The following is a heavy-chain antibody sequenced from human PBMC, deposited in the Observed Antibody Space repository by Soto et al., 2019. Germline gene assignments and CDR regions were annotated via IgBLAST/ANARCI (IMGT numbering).Heavy chain of an antibody. CDR3: ARERDSYSSAWQEFDY. D-gene: IGHD6-25*01. CDR2: IATSGDT. V-gene: IGHV3-13*01. J-gene: IGHJ4*02. Sequence: PGGSLRLSCAASGFTFGSYDMHWVRQAPGKGLEWVSAIATSGDTFYADSVKGRFTISRENAKNSLYLQMNCLRAEDTAVYYCARERDSYSSAWQEFDYWGQGTLVTVSS. CDR1: GFTFGSYD.